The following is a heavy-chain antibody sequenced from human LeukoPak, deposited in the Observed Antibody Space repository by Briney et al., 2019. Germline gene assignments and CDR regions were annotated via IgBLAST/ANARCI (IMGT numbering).Heavy chain of an antibody. V-gene: IGHV1-2*02. Sequence: ASVKVSCKASGYTFTGYYMHWVRQAPGQGLERMGWINPNSGGTNYAQKFQGRVTMTRDTSISTAYMDLRWLTSDDTATYYCAKHHEAWFDPWGQGTLVTVSS. CDR3: AKHHEAWFDP. CDR1: GYTFTGYY. CDR2: INPNSGGT. J-gene: IGHJ5*02.